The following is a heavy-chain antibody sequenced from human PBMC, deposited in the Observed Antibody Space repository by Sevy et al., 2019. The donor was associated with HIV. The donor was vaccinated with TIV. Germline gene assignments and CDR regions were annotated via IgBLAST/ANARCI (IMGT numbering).Heavy chain of an antibody. V-gene: IGHV3-15*01. CDR3: ITGGYCSGGSCYYYGMDV. D-gene: IGHD2-15*01. CDR2: IKSKTDGGTT. Sequence: GGSLRLSCAASGFTFNKAWMSWVRQAPGKGLEWVGRIKSKTDGGTTDYAAPVKGRCTISRDDSKNTMYLQMNSLRTADTAVYYCITGGYCSGGSCYYYGMDVRGQGTTVTVSS. CDR1: GFTFNKAW. J-gene: IGHJ6*02.